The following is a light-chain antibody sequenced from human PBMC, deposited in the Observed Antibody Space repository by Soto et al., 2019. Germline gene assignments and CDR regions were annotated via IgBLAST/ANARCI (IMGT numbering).Light chain of an antibody. V-gene: IGKV4-1*01. CDR1: QSLYNSNNLNY. CDR2: WAS. CDR3: QQYHSNPST. Sequence: DIVMTQSPDSLAVSLGERATINCKSSQSLYNSNNLNYLAWYQQKPGQPPKLLLYWASTRESGVPDRLSGSGSWTDFTLTISSLQAADVAVYYCQQYHSNPSTFGQGTKLEIK. J-gene: IGKJ2*01.